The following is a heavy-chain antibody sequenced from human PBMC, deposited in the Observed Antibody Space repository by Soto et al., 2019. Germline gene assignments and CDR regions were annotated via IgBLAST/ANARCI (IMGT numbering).Heavy chain of an antibody. Sequence: GGSLRLSCAASGFTFSDSWMDWVRQAPGKGPEWVANIKQDGSEKNYVDSVKGRFTISRDNAKNSLYLQMNSLRAEDTAVYYCAKRGYGRYNWFDPWGQGTLVTVSS. CDR2: IKQDGSEK. CDR3: AKRGYGRYNWFDP. CDR1: GFTFSDSW. V-gene: IGHV3-7*01. J-gene: IGHJ5*02. D-gene: IGHD5-18*01.